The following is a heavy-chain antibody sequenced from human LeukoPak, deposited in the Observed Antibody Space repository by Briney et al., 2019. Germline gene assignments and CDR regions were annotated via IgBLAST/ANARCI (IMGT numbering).Heavy chain of an antibody. V-gene: IGHV4-39*01. D-gene: IGHD6-13*01. Sequence: PSETLPLTCTVSGGSISSSSYYWGWIRQPPGKGLEWIGSIYYSGSIYYNPSLKSRVTISVDTSKNQFSLKLSSVTAADTAVYYCARQRRVVSAAGRYYFDYWGQGTLVTVSS. CDR1: GGSISSSSYY. CDR3: ARQRRVVSAAGRYYFDY. J-gene: IGHJ4*02. CDR2: IYYSGSI.